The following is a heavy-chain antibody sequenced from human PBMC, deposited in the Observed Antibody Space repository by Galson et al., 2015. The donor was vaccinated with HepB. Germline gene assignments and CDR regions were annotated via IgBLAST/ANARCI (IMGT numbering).Heavy chain of an antibody. D-gene: IGHD3-10*01. Sequence: SLRLSCAASGFTFSSYGMHWVRQAPGKGLEWVAVISYDGSNKYYADSVKGRFTISRDNSKNTLYLQMNSLRAEDTAVYYCAKEGRGVLPRSYGMDVWGQGTTVTVSS. CDR1: GFTFSSYG. J-gene: IGHJ6*02. CDR3: AKEGRGVLPRSYGMDV. V-gene: IGHV3-30*18. CDR2: ISYDGSNK.